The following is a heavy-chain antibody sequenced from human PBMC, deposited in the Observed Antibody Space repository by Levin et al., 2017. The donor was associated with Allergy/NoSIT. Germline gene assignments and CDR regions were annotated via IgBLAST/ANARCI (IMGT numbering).Heavy chain of an antibody. Sequence: SETLSLTCTVSGGSISSGSYYWSWIRQPAGKGLEWIGRIYTSGSTNYNPSLKSRVTISVDTSKNQFSLKLSSVTAADTAVYYCARGSLDCGGDCYSGWGFDYWGQGTLVTVSS. D-gene: IGHD2-21*02. CDR2: IYTSGST. CDR1: GGSISSGSYY. CDR3: ARGSLDCGGDCYSGWGFDY. J-gene: IGHJ4*02. V-gene: IGHV4-61*02.